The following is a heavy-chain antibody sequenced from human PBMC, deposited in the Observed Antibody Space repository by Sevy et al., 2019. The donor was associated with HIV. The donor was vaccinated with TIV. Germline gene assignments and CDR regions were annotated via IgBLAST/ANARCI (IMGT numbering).Heavy chain of an antibody. CDR3: ARGLYDSSGYYYFDY. CDR2: IWYDGSNK. Sequence: GGSLRLSCAASGFTFSSYGMHWVRQAPGKGLEWVAVIWYDGSNKYYADSVKGRFTISRDNSKNTLYLQMNSLRAEDTAVYYCARGLYDSSGYYYFDYWGPGTLVTVSS. CDR1: GFTFSSYG. D-gene: IGHD3-22*01. V-gene: IGHV3-33*01. J-gene: IGHJ4*02.